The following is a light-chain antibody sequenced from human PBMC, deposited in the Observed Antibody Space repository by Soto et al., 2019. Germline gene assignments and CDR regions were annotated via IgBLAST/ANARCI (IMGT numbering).Light chain of an antibody. V-gene: IGKV1-39*01. CDR1: QSISSY. J-gene: IGKJ4*01. CDR3: HQSYSPPLT. Sequence: DIQMTQSPSSLSASVGDRVTITCRASQSISSYLNWYQQKPGKAPKLLIYAASSLQSGVPSRFSDSGSGTDFTLTIISLQPEDFANYYCHQSYSPPLTFGGGTQVEIK. CDR2: AAS.